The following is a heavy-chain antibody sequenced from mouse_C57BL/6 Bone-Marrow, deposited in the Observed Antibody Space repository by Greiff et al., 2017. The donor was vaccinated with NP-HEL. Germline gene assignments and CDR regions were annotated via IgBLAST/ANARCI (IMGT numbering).Heavy chain of an antibody. Sequence: EVKLVESGGDLVKPGGSLKLSCAASGFTFSGFGMSWVRQTPDKRLEWVATIRSGGSYTYNQDSVTGGFTISGDNAKNTLYLQMSMLKSEDTAMYYCARRLWPYYFDYWGQSTTLTVSS. CDR1: GFTFSGFG. CDR3: ARRLWPYYFDY. V-gene: IGHV5-6*02. J-gene: IGHJ2*01. D-gene: IGHD1-1*02. CDR2: IRSGGSYT.